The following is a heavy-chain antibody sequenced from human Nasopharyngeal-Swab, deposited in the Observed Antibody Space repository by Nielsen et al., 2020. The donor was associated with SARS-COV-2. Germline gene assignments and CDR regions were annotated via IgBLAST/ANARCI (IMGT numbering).Heavy chain of an antibody. CDR2: INANSGGT. CDR3: ARDLSSIAVAGN. D-gene: IGHD6-19*01. J-gene: IGHJ4*02. Sequence: WVRQAPGQGLEWMGWINANSGGTNYAQKLQGRVTMTTDTSTSTAYMELRSLRSDDTAVYYCARDLSSIAVAGNWGQGTLVTVSS. V-gene: IGHV1-18*01.